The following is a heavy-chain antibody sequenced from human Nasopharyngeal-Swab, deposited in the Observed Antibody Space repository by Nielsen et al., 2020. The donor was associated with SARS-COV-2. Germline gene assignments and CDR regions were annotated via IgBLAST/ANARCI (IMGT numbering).Heavy chain of an antibody. J-gene: IGHJ3*02. V-gene: IGHV1-18*01. CDR3: AREAYDYVWGSYRYTTHAAFDI. CDR2: ISAYNGNT. CDR1: GYTFTSYG. D-gene: IGHD3-16*02. Sequence: ASVKVPCKASGYTFTSYGISWGRQAPAQGLEWLGWISAYNGNTNYAQKLQGRVTMTADTSTSTAYMELRSLGSDDTAVYYCAREAYDYVWGSYRYTTHAAFDIWGQGTMVTVSS.